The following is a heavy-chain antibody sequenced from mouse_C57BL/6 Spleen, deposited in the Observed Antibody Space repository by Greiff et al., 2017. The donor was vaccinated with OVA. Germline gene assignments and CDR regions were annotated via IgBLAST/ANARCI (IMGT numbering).Heavy chain of an antibody. CDR3: ARSRGLRSAMDY. CDR1: GYTFTSYW. V-gene: IGHV1-59*01. Sequence: VQLQQPGAELVRPGTSVKLSCKASGYTFTSYWMHWVKQRPGQGLEWIGVIDPSDSYTNYNQKFKGKATLTVDTSSSTAYMQLSSLTSEDSAVYYCARSRGLRSAMDYWGQGTSVTVSS. D-gene: IGHD2-4*01. CDR2: IDPSDSYT. J-gene: IGHJ4*01.